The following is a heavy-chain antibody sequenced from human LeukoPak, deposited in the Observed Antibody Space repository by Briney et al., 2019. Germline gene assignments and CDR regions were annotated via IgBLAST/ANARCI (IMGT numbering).Heavy chain of an antibody. D-gene: IGHD1-26*01. CDR2: IKEDGSEK. Sequence: GGSLRLSCAASGFTFSDHWMSWVRQAPGKGPEWVANIKEDGSEKYYVDSVKGRFTISRDNAKNSLYLQMNILRAEDTAVYYCARGGSYFSSWGQGSLVTVSS. CDR3: ARGGSYFSS. CDR1: GFTFSDHW. V-gene: IGHV3-7*04. J-gene: IGHJ4*02.